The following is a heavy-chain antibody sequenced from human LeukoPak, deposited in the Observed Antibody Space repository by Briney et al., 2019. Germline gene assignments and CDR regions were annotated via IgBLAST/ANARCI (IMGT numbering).Heavy chain of an antibody. J-gene: IGHJ4*02. Sequence: ASVTVTCKASGYTFTGYYRHWVRQAPGQGLEWMGWINPNSGGTNYAQKFQGRVTMTRDTSISTAYMELSRLRSDDTAVYYCARRRQQQPYPFDYWGQATLVTVSS. CDR2: INPNSGGT. D-gene: IGHD6-13*01. CDR1: GYTFTGYY. V-gene: IGHV1-2*02. CDR3: ARRRQQQPYPFDY.